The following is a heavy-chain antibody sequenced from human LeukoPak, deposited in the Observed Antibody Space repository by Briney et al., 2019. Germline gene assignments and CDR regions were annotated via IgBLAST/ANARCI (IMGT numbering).Heavy chain of an antibody. CDR2: INPNSGGT. V-gene: IGHV1-2*02. D-gene: IGHD6-19*01. CDR1: GYTFTGYY. Sequence: ASVKVSCKASGYTFTGYYMHWVRQAPGQGLEWMGWINPNSGGTNYAQKFQGRVTMTRDTSISTAYMELSRLRSDDTAVYYCARGRGIAVAATNGMDVWGQGTTVTVSS. J-gene: IGHJ6*02. CDR3: ARGRGIAVAATNGMDV.